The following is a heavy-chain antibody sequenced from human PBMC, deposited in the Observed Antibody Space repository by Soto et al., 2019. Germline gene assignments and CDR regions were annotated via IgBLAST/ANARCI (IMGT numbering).Heavy chain of an antibody. D-gene: IGHD3-22*01. J-gene: IGHJ6*02. CDR1: GFTFSHYY. Sequence: KSGGSLRLSCAASGFTFSHYYMSWIRQAPGKGLEWVSYISSSSSYTDYADSVKGRFTISRDNAKNSLYLQMNSLRAEDTAVYYCARDYYDSSGYYPNSYYYGLDVWAQGTTVTVSS. CDR2: ISSSSSYT. V-gene: IGHV3-11*06. CDR3: ARDYYDSSGYYPNSYYYGLDV.